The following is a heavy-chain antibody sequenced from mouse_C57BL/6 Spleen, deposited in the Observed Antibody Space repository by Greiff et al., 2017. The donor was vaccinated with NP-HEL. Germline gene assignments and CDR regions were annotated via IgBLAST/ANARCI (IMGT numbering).Heavy chain of an antibody. D-gene: IGHD2-4*01. J-gene: IGHJ3*01. V-gene: IGHV1-76*01. CDR2: IYPGSGNT. CDR1: GYTFTDYY. Sequence: QVQLKESGAELVRPGASVKLSCKASGYTFTDYYINWVKQRPGQGLEWIARIYPGSGNTYYNEKFKGKATLTAEKSSSTAYMQLSSLTSEDSAVYFCARDDYDRFAYWGQGTLVTVSA. CDR3: ARDDYDRFAY.